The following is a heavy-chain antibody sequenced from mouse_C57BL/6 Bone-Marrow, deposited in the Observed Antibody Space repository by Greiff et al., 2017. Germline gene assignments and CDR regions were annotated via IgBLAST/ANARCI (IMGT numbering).Heavy chain of an antibody. Sequence: QVQLQQPGAELVKPGASVKLSCKASGYTFTSYWMHWVKQRPGRGLEWIGRIDPNSGGTKYNEKFKSKATLTVDKPSSTAYMQLSSLTSEDSAVYYCARGGVITTVVEGDYAMDYWGQGTSVTVSS. D-gene: IGHD1-1*01. J-gene: IGHJ4*01. CDR3: ARGGVITTVVEGDYAMDY. CDR1: GYTFTSYW. CDR2: IDPNSGGT. V-gene: IGHV1-72*01.